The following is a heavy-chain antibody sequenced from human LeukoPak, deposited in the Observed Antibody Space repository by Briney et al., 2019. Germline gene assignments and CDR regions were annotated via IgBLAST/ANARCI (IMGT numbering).Heavy chain of an antibody. CDR1: GFTFSSYE. Sequence: PGGSLRLSYAASGFTFSSYEMNWVRQAPGKGLEWVSYISSSGSTIYYADSVKGRFTISRDNAKNSLYLQMNSLRAEDTAVYYCARGPSYYDILTAFPVGPLGMPIWGQGTMVTVSS. V-gene: IGHV3-48*03. CDR3: ARGPSYYDILTAFPVGPLGMPI. CDR2: ISSSGSTI. D-gene: IGHD3-9*01. J-gene: IGHJ3*02.